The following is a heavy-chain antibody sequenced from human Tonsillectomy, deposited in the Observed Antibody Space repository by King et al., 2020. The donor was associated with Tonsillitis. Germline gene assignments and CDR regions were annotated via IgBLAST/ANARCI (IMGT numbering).Heavy chain of an antibody. D-gene: IGHD3-9*01. CDR3: ASPFPVLKY. Sequence: VQLQESGPGLVKPSETLSLPCTVSGGSISSYYWSWIRQPPGKGLEWLAYIYYGGSTNYNPSLKSPVTISVDTSQNQISLKLSSVTAADTAVYYCASPFPVLKYWGQGTLVTVSS. J-gene: IGHJ4*02. V-gene: IGHV4-59*01. CDR2: IYYGGST. CDR1: GGSISSYY.